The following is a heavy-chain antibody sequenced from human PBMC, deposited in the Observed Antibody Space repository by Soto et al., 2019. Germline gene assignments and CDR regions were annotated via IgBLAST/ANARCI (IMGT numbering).Heavy chain of an antibody. Sequence: EVPLLESGGGLVQPGGSLRLSCAASGFTFSSYAMNWVRQASGKGLEWVSAISDTGGSTYYAGSVKGRFTISRDNSKNTLYLQMNSLRADDTAVYYCAKGAGSDSGRYWGQGTLVTVSS. CDR2: ISDTGGST. D-gene: IGHD3-10*01. J-gene: IGHJ4*02. CDR3: AKGAGSDSGRY. CDR1: GFTFSSYA. V-gene: IGHV3-23*01.